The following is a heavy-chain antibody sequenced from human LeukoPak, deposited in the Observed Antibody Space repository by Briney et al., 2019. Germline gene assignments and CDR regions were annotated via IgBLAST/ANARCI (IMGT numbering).Heavy chain of an antibody. CDR2: IDSDGSST. CDR3: ARDASSARADY. J-gene: IGHJ4*02. Sequence: GGSLRLSCAASGFTFSSYWMHWVRQAPGKGLVWVSRIDSDGSSTTYAESVKGRVTISRDNAKNTLYLKMNSLRAEDAAVYFCARDASSARADYWGQGTLVTVSS. D-gene: IGHD3-16*02. CDR1: GFTFSSYW. V-gene: IGHV3-74*01.